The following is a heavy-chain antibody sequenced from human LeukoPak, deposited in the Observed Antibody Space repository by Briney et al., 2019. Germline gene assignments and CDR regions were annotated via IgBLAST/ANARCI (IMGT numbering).Heavy chain of an antibody. D-gene: IGHD6-13*01. CDR3: ARAGYSSSWYDRTDAFEI. CDR2: INHSGST. V-gene: IGHV4-34*01. J-gene: IGHJ3*02. Sequence: SETLSLTCAVYGGSFSGYYWSWIRQPPGKGLEWIGEINHSGSTNYNPSLKSRVTISVDTSKNQFSLKLSSVTAADTAVYYCARAGYSSSWYDRTDAFEIWGQGTMVTVSS. CDR1: GGSFSGYY.